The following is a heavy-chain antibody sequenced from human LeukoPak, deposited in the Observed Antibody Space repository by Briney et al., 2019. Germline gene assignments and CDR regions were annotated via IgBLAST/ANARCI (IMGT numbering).Heavy chain of an antibody. CDR1: GYTFTNFD. CDR3: ARVGYSNSYDY. V-gene: IGHV1-8*03. CDR2: MNPNTGNA. Sequence: ASVKVSCKASGYTFTNFDINWVRQATGQGLGWMGWMNPNTGNAGYAQKFQDRVTITWDASISTAYMDLSNLRSEDTAVYYCARVGYSNSYDYWGQGTLVTVSS. D-gene: IGHD4-11*01. J-gene: IGHJ4*02.